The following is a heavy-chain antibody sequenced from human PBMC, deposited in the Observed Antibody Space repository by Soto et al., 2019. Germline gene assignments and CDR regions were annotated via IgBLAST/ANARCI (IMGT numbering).Heavy chain of an antibody. D-gene: IGHD5-18*01. CDR3: AREGWGAMVGVDDY. J-gene: IGHJ4*02. V-gene: IGHV3-21*01. Sequence: EVQLVESGGGLVKPGGSLRLSCAASGFTFSSYSMNWVRQAPGKGLEWVSSISSSSSYIYYADSVKGRFTISRDNAKNFLLLQMNSLRAEDTAVYYCAREGWGAMVGVDDYWGQGTLVTVSS. CDR1: GFTFSSYS. CDR2: ISSSSSYI.